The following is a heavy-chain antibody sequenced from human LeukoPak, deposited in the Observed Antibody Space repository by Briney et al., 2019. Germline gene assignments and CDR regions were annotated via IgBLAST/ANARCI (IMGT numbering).Heavy chain of an antibody. V-gene: IGHV4-31*03. CDR3: ARGPKYYYGSGSFYYFDY. Sequence: SETLSLTCTVAGGSISSGGYYWGWLRQQAGKGLEWIEYIYYSGSTYYNPSLKSRFTISVDTSKNQFSLKLSSVTAADTAVYYCARGPKYYYGSGSFYYFDYWGQGTLVTVSS. J-gene: IGHJ4*02. D-gene: IGHD3-10*01. CDR1: GGSISSGGYY. CDR2: IYYSGST.